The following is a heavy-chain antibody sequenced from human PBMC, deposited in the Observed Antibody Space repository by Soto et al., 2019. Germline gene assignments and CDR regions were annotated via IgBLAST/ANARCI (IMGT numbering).Heavy chain of an antibody. CDR3: ARGRPAVYGSGSYYNY. V-gene: IGHV3-23*01. J-gene: IGHJ4*02. CDR1: GFTFSSYA. CDR2: ISGSGGST. D-gene: IGHD3-10*01. Sequence: GGSLRLSCAASGFTFSSYAMSWVRQAPGKGLEWVSAISGSGGSTYYADSVKGRFTISRDNSKNTLYLQMNSLRAEDTAVYYCARGRPAVYGSGSYYNYWVQGTLVTVSS.